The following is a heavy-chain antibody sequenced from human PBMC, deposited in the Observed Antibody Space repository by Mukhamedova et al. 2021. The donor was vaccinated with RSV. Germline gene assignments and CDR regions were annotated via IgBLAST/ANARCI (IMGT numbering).Heavy chain of an antibody. CDR2: IWYDGSNK. CDR1: SSYG. CDR3: AKDSEVSSYYYYGMDV. V-gene: IGHV3-33*06. J-gene: IGHJ6*02. D-gene: IGHD2-8*01. Sequence: SSYGMHWVRQAPGKGLEWVAVIWYDGSNKYYADSVKGRFTISRDNSKNTLYLQMNSLRAEDTAMYHCAKDSEVSSYYYYGMDVWG.